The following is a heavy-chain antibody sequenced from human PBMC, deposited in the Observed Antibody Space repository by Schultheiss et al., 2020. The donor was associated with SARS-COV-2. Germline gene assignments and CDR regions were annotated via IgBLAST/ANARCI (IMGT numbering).Heavy chain of an antibody. CDR3: AKVLSVYYYYGMDV. CDR1: GFTVSSNY. Sequence: GGSLRLSCAASGFTVSSNYMSWVRQAPGKGLEWVSVIYSGGSTYYADSVKGRFTISRDNSKNTLYLQMNSLRAEDTAVYYCAKVLSVYYYYGMDVWGQGTTVTVSS. J-gene: IGHJ6*02. CDR2: IYSGGST. D-gene: IGHD5/OR15-5a*01. V-gene: IGHV3-53*01.